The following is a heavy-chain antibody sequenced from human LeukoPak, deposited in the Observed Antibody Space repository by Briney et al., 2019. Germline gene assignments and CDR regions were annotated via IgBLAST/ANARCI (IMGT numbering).Heavy chain of an antibody. CDR2: ISGSGGRT. D-gene: IGHD3-10*01. V-gene: IGHV3-23*01. CDR3: AKYDYFGSGSYCNNFDY. Sequence: GGSLRLSCAVSGFTFSSYAMSWVRQSPGKGLEWVSSISGSGGRTFYADSVKGRSTISRDNSRGTMYLQMNSLRVEDTAVYYCAKYDYFGSGSYCNNFDYWGQGTLVTVSS. J-gene: IGHJ4*02. CDR1: GFTFSSYA.